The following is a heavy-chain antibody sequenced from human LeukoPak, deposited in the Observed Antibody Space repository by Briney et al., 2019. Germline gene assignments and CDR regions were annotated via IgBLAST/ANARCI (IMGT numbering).Heavy chain of an antibody. J-gene: IGHJ3*02. CDR3: AKDIHGCSSTSCYLGSAFDI. CDR2: ISWNSGSI. Sequence: GGSLRLSCAASGFTFDDYAMHWVRQAPGKGLEWVSGISWNSGSISYADSVKGRFTISRDNAKNSLYLQMNSLRAEDTALYYCAKDIHGCSSTSCYLGSAFDIWGQGTMVTVSS. V-gene: IGHV3-9*01. D-gene: IGHD2-2*01. CDR1: GFTFDDYA.